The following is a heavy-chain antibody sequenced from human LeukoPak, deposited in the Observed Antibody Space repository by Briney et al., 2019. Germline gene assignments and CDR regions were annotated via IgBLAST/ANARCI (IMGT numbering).Heavy chain of an antibody. V-gene: IGHV1-46*01. CDR3: ARDNSVGDNAWWFDP. CDR2: INPTGDST. CDR1: GYTFTSYY. J-gene: IGHJ5*02. Sequence: ASVKVSCKASGYTFTSYYMHWVRQAPGQGREWMGLINPTGDSTGYAQKFQGRVTMTRDMSTSTDFMELSSLRSEDTAVYYCARDNSVGDNAWWFDPWGQGTLVTVSS. D-gene: IGHD1-26*01.